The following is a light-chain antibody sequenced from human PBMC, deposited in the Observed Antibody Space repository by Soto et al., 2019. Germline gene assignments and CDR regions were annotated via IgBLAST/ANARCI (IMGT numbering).Light chain of an antibody. CDR1: SGHSSYA. CDR2: LNSDGSH. CDR3: QTWGTV. Sequence: QPVLTQSPSASASLGASVKLTCTLSSGHSSYAIAWHQQQPEKGPRYLMKLNSDGSHSKGDGIPDRFSGSSSGAERYLTISGLQSEDEADYYCQTWGTVFGGGTKLTVL. J-gene: IGLJ3*02. V-gene: IGLV4-69*01.